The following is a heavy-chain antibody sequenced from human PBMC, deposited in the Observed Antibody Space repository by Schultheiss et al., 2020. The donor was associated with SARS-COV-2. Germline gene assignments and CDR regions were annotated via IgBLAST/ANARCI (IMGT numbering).Heavy chain of an antibody. V-gene: IGHV1-18*01. CDR3: ARDTAGFPDP. J-gene: IGHJ5*02. Sequence: ASVKVSCKASGYTFTSYDINWVRQATGQGLEWMGWISAYNGNTNYAQKLQGRVTMTTDTSTSTAYMELRSLRSDDTAVYYCARDTAGFPDPWGQGTLVTVSS. CDR1: GYTFTSYD. CDR2: ISAYNGNT.